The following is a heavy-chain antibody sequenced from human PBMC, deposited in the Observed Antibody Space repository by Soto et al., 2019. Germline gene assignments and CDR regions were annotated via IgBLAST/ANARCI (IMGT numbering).Heavy chain of an antibody. D-gene: IGHD2-21*02. CDR3: ARDRLVVVTPSNWFDP. V-gene: IGHV3-11*01. J-gene: IGHJ5*02. CDR1: GFTFSDYY. Sequence: GGSLRLSCAASGFTFSDYYMSWIRQAPGKGLEWVSYISSSGSTIYYADSVKGRFTISRDNAKNSLYLQMNSLRAEDTAVYYCARDRLVVVTPSNWFDPWGQGTLVTVSS. CDR2: ISSSGSTI.